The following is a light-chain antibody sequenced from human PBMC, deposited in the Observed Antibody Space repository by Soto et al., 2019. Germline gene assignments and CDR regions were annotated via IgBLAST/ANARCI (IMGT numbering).Light chain of an antibody. J-gene: IGKJ4*01. CDR1: QDINIY. CDR3: QKYDDAPLT. V-gene: IGKV1-27*01. Sequence: DIQMTQSPSSLSASVGDRVTITCRAGQDINIYLAWYQQNPGKVPKLLISAASTLQSGVPSRFSGSGSGTDFTLTISSLQPEDVATYYCQKYDDAPLTFGGGTKVEIK. CDR2: AAS.